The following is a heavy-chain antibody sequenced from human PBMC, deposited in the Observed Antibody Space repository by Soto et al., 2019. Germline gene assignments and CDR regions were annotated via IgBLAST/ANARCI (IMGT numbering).Heavy chain of an antibody. CDR3: VRSYCSGGTCYSRGNFDY. Sequence: QVQLVQSGAEVKKPGASVKVSCKASGYTFTSYYIHWVRQAPGQGLEWMGMINPNGGGTNYAKKFQGRVTMTKDTSTNTAYMELSSLRSEDTALYYCVRSYCSGGTCYSRGNFDYWGQGTLVTVSS. CDR2: INPNGGGT. CDR1: GYTFTSYY. J-gene: IGHJ4*02. D-gene: IGHD2-15*01. V-gene: IGHV1-46*01.